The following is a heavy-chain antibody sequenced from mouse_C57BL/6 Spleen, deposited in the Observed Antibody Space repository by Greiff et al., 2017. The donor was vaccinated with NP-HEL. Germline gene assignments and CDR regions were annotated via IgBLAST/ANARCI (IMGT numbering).Heavy chain of an antibody. CDR1: GYTFTSYW. Sequence: VQLQQPGAELVMPGASVKLSCKASGYTFTSYWMHWVKQRPGQGLEWIGEIDPSDSYTNYNQKFKGKSTLTVDKSSSTAYMQLSSLTSEDSAVEYCARSYGNYDPYFDYWGQGTTLTVSS. J-gene: IGHJ2*01. CDR2: IDPSDSYT. V-gene: IGHV1-69*01. D-gene: IGHD2-1*01. CDR3: ARSYGNYDPYFDY.